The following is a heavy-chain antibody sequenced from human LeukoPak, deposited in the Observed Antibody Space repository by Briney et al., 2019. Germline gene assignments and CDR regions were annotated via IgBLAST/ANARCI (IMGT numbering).Heavy chain of an antibody. CDR2: ISYDGSNK. J-gene: IGHJ4*02. CDR3: AREGTALDY. V-gene: IGHV3-30-3*01. Sequence: GGSLRLSCAASGFTFSSYAMHWVRQAPGKGLEWVAVISYDGSNKYYADSVKGRFTISRDNSKNTLYLQMNSLRAEDTAVYYCAREGTALDYWGQGTLVTVSS. CDR1: GFTFSSYA.